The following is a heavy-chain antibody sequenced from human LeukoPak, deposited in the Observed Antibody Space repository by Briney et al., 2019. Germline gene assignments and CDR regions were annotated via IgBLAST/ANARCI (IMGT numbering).Heavy chain of an antibody. CDR1: GFTFSNYW. Sequence: GGSLRLSCAASGFTFSNYWMHWVRQAPGKGLVWVSRIKSDGSSTSYAESVKGRFIISRDNAKNTLFLQMNSLRAEDTAMYYCVREGRDNGYDFDNRGQGNLVFFSS. D-gene: IGHD5-12*01. V-gene: IGHV3-74*01. CDR2: IKSDGSST. CDR3: VREGRDNGYDFDN. J-gene: IGHJ4*02.